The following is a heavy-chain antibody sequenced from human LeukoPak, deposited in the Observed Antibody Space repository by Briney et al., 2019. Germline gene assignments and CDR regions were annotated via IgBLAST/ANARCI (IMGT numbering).Heavy chain of an antibody. D-gene: IGHD3-3*01. V-gene: IGHV1-18*01. CDR2: ISAYNGNT. CDR1: GYTFTSYG. J-gene: IGHJ4*02. Sequence: ASVKVSCKASGYTFTSYGISWVRQAPGQGFEWMGWISAYNGNTNYAQKLQGRVTMTTDTSTSTAYMELRSLRSDDTAVYYCARSKSFWSGYYTGFDYWGQGTLVTVSS. CDR3: ARSKSFWSGYYTGFDY.